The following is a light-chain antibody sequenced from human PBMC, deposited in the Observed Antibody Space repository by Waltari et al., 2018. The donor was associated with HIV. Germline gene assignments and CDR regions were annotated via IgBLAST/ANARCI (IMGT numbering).Light chain of an antibody. J-gene: IGLJ2*01. V-gene: IGLV1-40*01. CDR2: DNN. CDR3: QSYDSRLSGSVV. CDR1: NSNIGAGFD. Sequence: QSALTQPPSVSGAPGPSVTISCSGSNSNIGAGFDVNWYQQVPGTAPRLLLYDNNHRPSGVPDRFSGSKACTSASLAINGLQSEDEADYYCQSYDSRLSGSVVFGGGTKGTVL.